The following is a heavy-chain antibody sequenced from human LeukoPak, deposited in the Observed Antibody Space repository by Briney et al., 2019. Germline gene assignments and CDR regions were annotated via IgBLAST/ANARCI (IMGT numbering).Heavy chain of an antibody. V-gene: IGHV3-9*01. D-gene: IGHD1-26*01. Sequence: PGGSLRLSCAASGFTFDDYAMHWVRQAPGKGLEWVSGISWNSGSIGYADSVKGRFTISRDNAKNSLYLQMNSLRAEDTALYYCAKERSGSLYYWGQGTLVTVSS. J-gene: IGHJ4*02. CDR2: ISWNSGSI. CDR1: GFTFDDYA. CDR3: AKERSGSLYY.